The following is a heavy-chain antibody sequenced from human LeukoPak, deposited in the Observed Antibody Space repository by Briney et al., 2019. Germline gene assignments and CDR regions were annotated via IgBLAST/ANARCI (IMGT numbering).Heavy chain of an antibody. V-gene: IGHV4-59*01. CDR2: IYYSGTT. J-gene: IGHJ6*03. CDR1: GGSISRYY. Sequence: SETLSLTCTVSGGSISRYYWSWIRQPPGKGLEWIGYIYYSGTTYYNPSLTSRVTISVDTSKHQFSLTLSSVTAADTAVYYCAREGYDILTGYYCYYCMDVWGKGTTVTVAS. CDR3: AREGYDILTGYYCYYCMDV. D-gene: IGHD3-9*01.